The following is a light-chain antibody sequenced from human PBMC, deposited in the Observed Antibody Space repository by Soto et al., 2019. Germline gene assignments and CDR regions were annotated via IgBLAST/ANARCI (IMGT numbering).Light chain of an antibody. CDR1: QSVSSK. J-gene: IGKJ2*01. Sequence: EIVMTQSPVTLSVSPGERATLSCRASQSVSSKLAWYQQKPGQAPRLLIYGASTRATGIPARFSGSGSGTEFTLSISSLQSEDFAVYYCQQYNIWPQTFGQGTKLEIK. V-gene: IGKV3-15*01. CDR3: QQYNIWPQT. CDR2: GAS.